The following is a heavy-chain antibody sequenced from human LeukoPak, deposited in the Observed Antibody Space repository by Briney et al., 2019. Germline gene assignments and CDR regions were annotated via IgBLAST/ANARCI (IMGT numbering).Heavy chain of an antibody. CDR2: TYPGDSDT. CDR3: AKATEYSSSGVFDY. D-gene: IGHD6-25*01. V-gene: IGHV5-51*01. J-gene: IGHJ4*02. Sequence: GESLKISCKGSGYSFNSYWIGWVRQMSGKGLEWMGITYPGDSDTRYSPSFQGQVTISADKSISTAYLQWSSLKASDTAMYYCAKATEYSSSGVFDYWGQGTLVTVPS. CDR1: GYSFNSYW.